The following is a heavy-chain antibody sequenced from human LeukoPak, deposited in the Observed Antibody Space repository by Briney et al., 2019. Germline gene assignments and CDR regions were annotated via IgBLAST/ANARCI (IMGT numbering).Heavy chain of an antibody. CDR3: ARLGGRDFWSGYAQYNWFDP. D-gene: IGHD3-3*01. V-gene: IGHV1-2*02. CDR2: INPNSGGT. J-gene: IGHJ5*02. Sequence: ASVKVSCKASGYTFTGYYMHWVRQPPGQGLEWMGWINPNSGGTNYAQKFQGRVTMTRDTSISTAYMELSRLRSDDTAVYYCARLGGRDFWSGYAQYNWFDPWGQGTLVTVSS. CDR1: GYTFTGYY.